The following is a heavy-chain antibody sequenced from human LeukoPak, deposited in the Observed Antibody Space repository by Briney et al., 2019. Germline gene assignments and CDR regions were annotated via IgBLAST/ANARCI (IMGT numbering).Heavy chain of an antibody. D-gene: IGHD4-17*01. V-gene: IGHV3-15*01. CDR1: GFTFSNAW. Sequence: GGSLRLSCAASGFTFSNAWMSWVRQAPGKGLEWVGRIKSKTDGGTTDYAAPVKGRFTISRDDSKNTLYLQMNSLKTEDTAVYYCTADYGDYVFDAFDIWAQGTMVTVS. CDR2: IKSKTDGGTT. CDR3: TADYGDYVFDAFDI. J-gene: IGHJ3*02.